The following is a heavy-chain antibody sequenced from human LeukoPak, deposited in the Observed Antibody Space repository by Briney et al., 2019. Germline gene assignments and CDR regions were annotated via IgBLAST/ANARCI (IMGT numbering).Heavy chain of an antibody. CDR1: GLTFSRHW. CDR3: ASTFPYCSDGTCAL. D-gene: IGHD2-15*01. CDR2: INQDGNRE. V-gene: IGHV3-7*01. Sequence: GGSLRLSCTVSGLTFSRHWMRWVRQAPGKGLEWVANINQDGNRENYVDSVKGRFSIPRDNAKNSLFMQMHSLRAEDASVYYCASTFPYCSDGTCALGGQGTLVTVSS. J-gene: IGHJ4*02.